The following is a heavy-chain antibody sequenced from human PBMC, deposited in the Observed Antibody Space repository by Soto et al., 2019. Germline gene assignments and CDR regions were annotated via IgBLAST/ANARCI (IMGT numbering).Heavy chain of an antibody. CDR1: GGTFSSYA. CDR2: IIPIFGTA. CDR3: ASRWLQPMGLTFYYYYYGMDV. V-gene: IGHV1-69*13. D-gene: IGHD5-12*01. Sequence: ASVKVSCKASGGTFSSYAISWVRQAPGQGLEWMGGIIPIFGTANYAQKFQGRVTITADESTSTAYMELSSLRSEDTAVYYCASRWLQPMGLTFYYYYYGMDVWGQGTTVTVSS. J-gene: IGHJ6*02.